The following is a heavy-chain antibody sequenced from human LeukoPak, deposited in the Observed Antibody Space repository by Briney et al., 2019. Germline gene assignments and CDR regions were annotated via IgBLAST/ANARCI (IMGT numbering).Heavy chain of an antibody. D-gene: IGHD2-15*01. CDR2: LYHSGSA. V-gene: IGHV4-38-2*01. CDR3: ARQNIVVVVAATPGVFDI. J-gene: IGHJ3*02. Sequence: SETLSLTCDVSDYSIRSGYYWGWIRQPPGKGLEWIGSLYHSGSAYYSPSLKSRVTISLDTSNNELSLRLSSVTAADTAIYYCARQNIVVVVAATPGVFDIWGQGTLVTASS. CDR1: DYSIRSGYY.